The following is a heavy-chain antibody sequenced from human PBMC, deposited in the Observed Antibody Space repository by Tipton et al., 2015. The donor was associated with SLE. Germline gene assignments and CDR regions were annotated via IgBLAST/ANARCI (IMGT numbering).Heavy chain of an antibody. CDR3: ARDTLGGLDY. CDR1: GVSISTYY. V-gene: IGHV4-59*01. CDR2: FYFSGSS. Sequence: TLSLTCSVSGVSISTYYWSWIRQSPGKGLEWIGFFYFSGSSQYNPSLKSRVAISADTSNNQFSLELRSVTAADTAVYYCARDTLGGLDYWRQGTLVTVSS. J-gene: IGHJ4*02. D-gene: IGHD7-27*01.